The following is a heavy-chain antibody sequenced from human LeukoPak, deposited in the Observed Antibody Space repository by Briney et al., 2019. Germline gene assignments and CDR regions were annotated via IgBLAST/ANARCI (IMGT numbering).Heavy chain of an antibody. J-gene: IGHJ6*03. CDR2: IIPIFGTA. Sequence: ASVKVSCKASGGTFSSYAISWVRQAPGQGLEWMAGIIPIFGTANYAQKFQGRVTITTDESTSTAYMELSSLRSEDTAVYYCARSPNWNYNYYYYMDVWGKGTTVTVSS. CDR1: GGTFSSYA. CDR3: ARSPNWNYNYYYYMDV. D-gene: IGHD1-20*01. V-gene: IGHV1-69*05.